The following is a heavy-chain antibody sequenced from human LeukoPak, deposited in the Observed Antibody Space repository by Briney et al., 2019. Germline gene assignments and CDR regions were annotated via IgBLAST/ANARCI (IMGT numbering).Heavy chain of an antibody. J-gene: IGHJ4*02. CDR3: ARLWTTAGWLLDY. Sequence: GESLKISCKGSGYSFTNDWIGWVRQMPGKGLEWMGIIYPGDSDTRYSPSFQGQVTISADKSISTAYLQWSSLKASDTAMYYCARLWTTAGWLLDYWGQGTLVTVSS. D-gene: IGHD5-18*01. CDR1: GYSFTNDW. V-gene: IGHV5-51*01. CDR2: IYPGDSDT.